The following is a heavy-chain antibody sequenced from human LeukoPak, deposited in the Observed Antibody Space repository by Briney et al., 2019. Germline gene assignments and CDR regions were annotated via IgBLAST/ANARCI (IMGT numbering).Heavy chain of an antibody. J-gene: IGHJ4*02. CDR1: GGLISSGSYY. Sequence: SQTLSLTCTVSGGLISSGSYYWSWIRQPAGKGLEWIGRIYSSGSTNYNPALRSRLTISVDTSKNQFSLKLSSVTAADTAVYFCARNFPGVGCSGGSCYDYWGQGTLVTVSS. CDR2: IYSSGST. V-gene: IGHV4-61*02. CDR3: ARNFPGVGCSGGSCYDY. D-gene: IGHD2-15*01.